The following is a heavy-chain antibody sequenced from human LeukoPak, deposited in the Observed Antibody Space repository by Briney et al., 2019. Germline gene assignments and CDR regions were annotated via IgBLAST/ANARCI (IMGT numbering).Heavy chain of an antibody. J-gene: IGHJ3*02. Sequence: GGSLRLSCAASGFTFSSYWMHWVRQAPGKELVWVSRINSDGSSTSYADSVKGRFTISRDNAKNTLYLQMNSLRAEDTAVYYCAHYDSSAYHAFDIWGQGTMVTVSS. CDR1: GFTFSSYW. CDR3: AHYDSSAYHAFDI. D-gene: IGHD3-22*01. V-gene: IGHV3-74*01. CDR2: INSDGSST.